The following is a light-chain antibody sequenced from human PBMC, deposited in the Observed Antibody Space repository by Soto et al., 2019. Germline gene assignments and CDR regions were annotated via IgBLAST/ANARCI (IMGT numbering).Light chain of an antibody. CDR3: QQYDTPPYS. CDR2: WAS. CDR1: QSVLYSSNNKNY. Sequence: DIVMTQSPDSLAVSLGERATINCKSSQSVLYSSNNKNYLAWYQQKPGQPPKLLIYWASLRDSGVPDRLSGSGSGTDFTLPISSLQAEDEAVYYCQQYDTPPYSFGPWTKLEIK. J-gene: IGKJ2*01. V-gene: IGKV4-1*01.